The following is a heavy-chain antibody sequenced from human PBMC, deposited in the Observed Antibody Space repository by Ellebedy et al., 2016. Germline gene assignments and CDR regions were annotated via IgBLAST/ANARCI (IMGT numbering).Heavy chain of an antibody. CDR3: ARPRRPDSGTYAFDI. V-gene: IGHV5-51*01. J-gene: IGHJ3*02. CDR2: IYPGDSDT. Sequence: KVSCXGSGYSFTSYWIGWVRQMPGKGLEWMGIIYPGDSDTRYSPSFQGQVTISVDKSISTAYLQWSSLKASDTAMYYCARPRRPDSGTYAFDIWGQGTMVTVSS. D-gene: IGHD1-26*01. CDR1: GYSFTSYW.